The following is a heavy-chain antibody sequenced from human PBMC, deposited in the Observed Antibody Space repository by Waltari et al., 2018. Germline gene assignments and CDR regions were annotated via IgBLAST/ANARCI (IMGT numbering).Heavy chain of an antibody. D-gene: IGHD1-7*01. J-gene: IGHJ3*02. Sequence: QVQLVQSGAEVKKPGSSVKVSCKASGGTFSSYAIIWVRQAPGQGLEWMGGIIPILGPANYEQKFQGRVTITADESTSTAYMELSSLRSEDTAVYYCARVSSRSGTTGTTFGAFDIWGQGTMVTVSS. CDR2: IIPILGPA. V-gene: IGHV1-69*12. CDR3: ARVSSRSGTTGTTFGAFDI. CDR1: GGTFSSYA.